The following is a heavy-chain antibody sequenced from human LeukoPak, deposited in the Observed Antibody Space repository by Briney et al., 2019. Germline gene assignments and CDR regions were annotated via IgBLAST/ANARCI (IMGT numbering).Heavy chain of an antibody. CDR1: GFTFSSYS. Sequence: PPGGSLRLSCAASGFTFSSYSMNWVRQAPGKGLEWVATIRNDGSDKYYVDSVKGRFTISRDNTKNSLSLEINSLRAEDTALYYCARATSADKEDYWGQGTLVTVSS. CDR2: IRNDGSDK. CDR3: ARATSADKEDY. J-gene: IGHJ4*02. V-gene: IGHV3-7*01. D-gene: IGHD3-3*01.